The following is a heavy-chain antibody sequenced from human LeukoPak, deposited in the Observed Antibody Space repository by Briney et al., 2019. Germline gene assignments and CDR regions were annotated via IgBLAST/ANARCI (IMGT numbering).Heavy chain of an antibody. V-gene: IGHV3-7*01. Sequence: GGSLRLSCAASGFTFSSYWMAWVRQAPGKGLEWVANIKEDETAKYYVDSVRGRFTSSRGNAKNSLYLQMNSLRAEDTAVYYCARALEAGIFDIWGQGTLVTVSS. CDR1: GFTFSSYW. CDR3: ARALEAGIFDI. CDR2: IKEDETAK. J-gene: IGHJ3*02. D-gene: IGHD6-13*01.